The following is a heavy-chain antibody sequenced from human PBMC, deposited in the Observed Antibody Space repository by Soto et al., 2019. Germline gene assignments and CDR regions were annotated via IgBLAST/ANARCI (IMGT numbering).Heavy chain of an antibody. Sequence: PSETLSLTCTVSGGSISSGGYYWSWIRQHPGKGLEWIGYIYYSGSTYYNPSLKSRVTISVDTSKNQFSLKLSSVTAADTAVYYCGCFPRSYSSSWYYFDYWGQGALVTVSS. CDR3: GCFPRSYSSSWYYFDY. CDR2: IYYSGST. V-gene: IGHV4-31*03. J-gene: IGHJ4*02. D-gene: IGHD6-13*01. CDR1: GGSISSGGYY.